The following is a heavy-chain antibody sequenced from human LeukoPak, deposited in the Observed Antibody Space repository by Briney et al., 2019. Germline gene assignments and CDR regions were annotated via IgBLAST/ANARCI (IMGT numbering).Heavy chain of an antibody. Sequence: SETLSLTCTVSGGSISSSSYYWGWIRQPPGTGLEWIGSIYYSGSTYYNPSLKSRVTISVDTSKNQFSLKLSSVTAADTAVYYCARGIAAAGYYYYYGMDVWGQGTTVTVSS. CDR1: GGSISSSSYY. CDR2: IYYSGST. J-gene: IGHJ6*02. CDR3: ARGIAAAGYYYYYGMDV. D-gene: IGHD6-13*01. V-gene: IGHV4-39*01.